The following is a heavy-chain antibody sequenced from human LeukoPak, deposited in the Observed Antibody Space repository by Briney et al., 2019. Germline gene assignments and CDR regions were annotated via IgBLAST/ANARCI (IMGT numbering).Heavy chain of an antibody. CDR2: ISSSRNTI. D-gene: IGHD6-6*01. J-gene: IGHJ4*02. CDR3: AREYSSSSGSVSDY. CDR1: GFSFSSYS. V-gene: IGHV3-48*02. Sequence: AGGSLRLSRAASGFSFSSYSMNWVLQAPGKGLEWVSYISSSRNTIYYADSVKGRFTISRDNAKNSLYLQMNSLRDEDTAVYYCAREYSSSSGSVSDYWGQGTLVTVSS.